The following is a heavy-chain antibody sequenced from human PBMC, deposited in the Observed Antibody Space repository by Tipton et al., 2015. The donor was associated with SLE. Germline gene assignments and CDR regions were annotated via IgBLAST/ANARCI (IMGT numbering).Heavy chain of an antibody. V-gene: IGHV4-59*08. Sequence: TLSLTCTLSGDSISSYHWSWIRQPPGRGLEWIGYLHYGGSTDYNPTLKSRVTISVDRTKNQVSLKLSSVTAADTALYYCARHGMAADGTGSLDYWGQGTLVTVSS. D-gene: IGHD6-25*01. CDR1: GDSISSYH. CDR2: LHYGGST. J-gene: IGHJ4*02. CDR3: ARHGMAADGTGSLDY.